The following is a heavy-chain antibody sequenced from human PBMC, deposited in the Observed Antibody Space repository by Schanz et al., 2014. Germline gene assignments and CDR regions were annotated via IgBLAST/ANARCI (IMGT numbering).Heavy chain of an antibody. CDR2: IDYAGST. CDR3: ASRPISVAGRLADY. J-gene: IGHJ4*02. V-gene: IGHV3-66*01. Sequence: EVQVVESGGGLVQPGGSLRLSCAVSGFTVSANYMIWVRQPPGKGLEWVSLIDYAGSTNYADSVKGRMTVSRDTSKNALFIQMNNLSAEDTAVYYCASRPISVAGRLADYWGQGILVAVSS. D-gene: IGHD6-19*01. CDR1: GFTVSANY.